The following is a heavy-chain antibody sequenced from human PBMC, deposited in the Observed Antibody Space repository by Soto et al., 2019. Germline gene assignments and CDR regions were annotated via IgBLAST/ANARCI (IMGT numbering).Heavy chain of an antibody. D-gene: IGHD6-19*01. CDR3: ARASVAGTWGYYFDY. V-gene: IGHV3-30-3*01. CDR2: LSYDGNHE. CDR1: GFTFSTYT. Sequence: QVQLVESGGGVVQPGRSLRLSCAASGFTFSTYTMHWVRQAPGKGLEWLAVLSYDGNHEYYADSVKGRFTISRDNSKNTLYLQMNSLRADDTAVFYCARASVAGTWGYYFDYWGQRALVAVSS. J-gene: IGHJ4*02.